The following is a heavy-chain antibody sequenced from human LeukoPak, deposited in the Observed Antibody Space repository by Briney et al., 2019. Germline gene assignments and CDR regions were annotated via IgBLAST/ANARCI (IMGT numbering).Heavy chain of an antibody. D-gene: IGHD1-26*01. CDR2: SRNKAESYTT. V-gene: IGHV3-72*01. Sequence: GGSLRLSCAASGITFSDHYMDWVRRAPGKGLEWVGRSRNKAESYTTEYAASVKGRFTISRDDSKNSLYLQMNSLKTEDTAVYYCARGKPGTYSFDYWGQGTLVTVSS. J-gene: IGHJ4*02. CDR3: ARGKPGTYSFDY. CDR1: GITFSDHY.